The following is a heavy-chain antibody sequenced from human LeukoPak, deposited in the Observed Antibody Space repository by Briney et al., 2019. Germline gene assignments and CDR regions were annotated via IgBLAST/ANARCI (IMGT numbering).Heavy chain of an antibody. Sequence: GGSLRLSCAASGFTVSSNYMSWVRQAPGKGLEWVSVIYSGGSTYYADSVKGRFTISRDNSKNTLYLQMNSLRAEDTAVYYCARDHRVGAPDYYYYGMDVWGQGTTVTVSS. CDR2: IYSGGST. CDR3: ARDHRVGAPDYYYYGMDV. CDR1: GFTVSSNY. J-gene: IGHJ6*02. D-gene: IGHD1-26*01. V-gene: IGHV3-66*01.